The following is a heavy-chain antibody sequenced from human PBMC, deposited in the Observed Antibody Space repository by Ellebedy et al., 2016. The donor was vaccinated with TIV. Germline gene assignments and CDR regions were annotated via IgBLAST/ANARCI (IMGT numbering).Heavy chain of an antibody. CDR3: AGRTRNTLLGPVDY. V-gene: IGHV4-61*08. CDR2: VYYTGVT. CDR1: GGSVNTGGYY. J-gene: IGHJ4*02. Sequence: SETLSLTCTVSGGSVNTGGYYWTWIRQSPEKGLEWIGYVYYTGVTNLNPSFRSRVTMSVDTSKNQFSLELSSVTAADTAVYYCAGRTRNTLLGPVDYWGQGILVTVSS. D-gene: IGHD3-16*01.